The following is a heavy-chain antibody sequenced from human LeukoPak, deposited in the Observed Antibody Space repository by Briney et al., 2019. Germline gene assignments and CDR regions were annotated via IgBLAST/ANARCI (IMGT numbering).Heavy chain of an antibody. CDR2: ISWNSGSI. D-gene: IGHD6-6*01. J-gene: IGHJ3*02. V-gene: IGHV3-9*01. CDR3: AKDIRYSSSSVAFDI. Sequence: GGSLRLSCAASGFTFDDYAMHWVRQAPGKGLEWVSGISWNSGSIGYADSVKGRFTISRDNAKNSLYLQMNSLRAEDTALYYCAKDIRYSSSSVAFDIWGQGTMVTVSS. CDR1: GFTFDDYA.